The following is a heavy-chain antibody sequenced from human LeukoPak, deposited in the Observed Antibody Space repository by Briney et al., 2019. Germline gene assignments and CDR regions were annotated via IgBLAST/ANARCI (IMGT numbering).Heavy chain of an antibody. V-gene: IGHV3-7*01. J-gene: IGHJ4*02. Sequence: ETLSLTCAVYGGSLSAYYWSWVRQAPGKGLEWVANIKQDGSEKYYVDSVKGRFTISRDNAKNSLYLQMNSLRAEDTAVYYCGGGVIPIPDYWAREPWSPSPQ. CDR3: GGGVIPIPDY. CDR2: IKQDGSEK. CDR1: GGSLSAYY. D-gene: IGHD3-16*02.